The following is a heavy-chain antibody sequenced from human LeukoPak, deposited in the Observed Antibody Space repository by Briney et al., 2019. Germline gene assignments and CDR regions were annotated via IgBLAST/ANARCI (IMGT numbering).Heavy chain of an antibody. CDR2: HDDSRT. CDR1: GGSMSDSIT. CDR3: AKVLTAAGLDL. Sequence: SETLSLTCSVSGGSMSDSITWGWVRQPPGKGLEWLAIHDDSRTAPNPSLRSRLTISQDRSKNQFSLKVSSVTAADTAFYYCAKVLTAAGLDLWGQGILVTVSS. J-gene: IGHJ5*02. D-gene: IGHD6-25*01. V-gene: IGHV4/OR15-8*01.